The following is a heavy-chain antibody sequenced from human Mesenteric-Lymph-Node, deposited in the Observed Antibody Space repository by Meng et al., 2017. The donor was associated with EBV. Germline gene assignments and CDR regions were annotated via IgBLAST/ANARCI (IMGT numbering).Heavy chain of an antibody. D-gene: IGHD6-13*01. J-gene: IGHJ4*02. CDR1: GGIFSAHF. CDR2: IIPSFGRT. Sequence: QVQLVQSGAEVKKAGSLVKVFCKASGGIFSAHFVNWVRQAAGQGLEWMGGIIPSFGRTNYAQKFQGRVTMTADKSKGTVYMELSYLRSEDTAMYYCARDEGSSWPQDYRGQGTLGTVSS. V-gene: IGHV1-69*06. CDR3: ARDEGSSWPQDY.